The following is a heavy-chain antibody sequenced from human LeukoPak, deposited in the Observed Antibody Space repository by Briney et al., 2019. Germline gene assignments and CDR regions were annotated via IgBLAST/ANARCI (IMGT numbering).Heavy chain of an antibody. V-gene: IGHV3-7*03. CDR3: ARVGAAVADLGDYYYYYGMDV. D-gene: IGHD6-19*01. J-gene: IGHJ6*02. Sequence: GGSLRLSCAASGFNFSDYWMSWGRQAPGKGLEWVANIKKDGSDKYYVDSVKGRFTISRDNAKNTLYLQMNSMRAEDTAVYYCARVGAAVADLGDYYYYYGMDVRGQGTTVTVSS. CDR1: GFNFSDYW. CDR2: IKKDGSDK.